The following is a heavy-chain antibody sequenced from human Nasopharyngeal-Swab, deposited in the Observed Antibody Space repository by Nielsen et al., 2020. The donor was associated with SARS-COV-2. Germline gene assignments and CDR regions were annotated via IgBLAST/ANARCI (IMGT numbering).Heavy chain of an antibody. CDR1: GYTFTSYG. Sequence: ASVKVSCKASGYTFTSYGISWVRQAPGQGLEWMGWISAYNGNTNYAQKLQGSVTMTTDTSTSTASMELRSLRSDDTAVYYCARDLGYCSGGSCSIDYWGQGTLVTVSS. CDR3: ARDLGYCSGGSCSIDY. D-gene: IGHD2-15*01. V-gene: IGHV1-18*01. J-gene: IGHJ4*02. CDR2: ISAYNGNT.